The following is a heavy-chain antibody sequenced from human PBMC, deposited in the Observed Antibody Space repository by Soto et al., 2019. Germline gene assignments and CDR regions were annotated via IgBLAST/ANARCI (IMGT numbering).Heavy chain of an antibody. J-gene: IGHJ2*01. D-gene: IGHD1-1*01. CDR2: ISGSGGST. V-gene: IGHV3-23*01. Sequence: KGVECVSAISGSGGSTYYADCVNDLFTISRDNSKTTLYLKMNSRRAEDTAVYYCAIFFFQAGDGIQGTVPVSAFLLNRSSDL. CDR3: AIFFFQAGDGIQGTVPVSAFLLNRSSDL.